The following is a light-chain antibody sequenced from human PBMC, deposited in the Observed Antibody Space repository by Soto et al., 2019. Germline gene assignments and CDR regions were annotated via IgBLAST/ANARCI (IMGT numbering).Light chain of an antibody. CDR3: SSYTSSNTLI. V-gene: IGLV2-14*01. CDR1: SHDVGANDF. Sequence: QSVLTQPPSASGSLGQSVTLSCTGTSHDVGANDFVSWYQQFPGRAPKVMIYEVTNRPSGVSNRFSGSKSGNTASLTISGLQAEDEADYYCSSYTSSNTLIFGGGTKVTVL. J-gene: IGLJ2*01. CDR2: EVT.